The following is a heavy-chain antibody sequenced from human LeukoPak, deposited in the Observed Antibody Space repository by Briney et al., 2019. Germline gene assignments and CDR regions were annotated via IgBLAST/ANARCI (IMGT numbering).Heavy chain of an antibody. V-gene: IGHV3-23*01. J-gene: IGHJ4*02. Sequence: GGSLRLSCAVSGLTFSSYAMSWVRQAPGRGPEWVSTIGGSGDRTYYADSVKGRFTISRDNSKNTLYLQMNSLRAEDTALYYCAKDPVVYHVGSGWHYFDYWGQGTLVTVSS. CDR3: AKDPVVYHVGSGWHYFDY. D-gene: IGHD6-19*01. CDR1: GLTFSSYA. CDR2: IGGSGDRT.